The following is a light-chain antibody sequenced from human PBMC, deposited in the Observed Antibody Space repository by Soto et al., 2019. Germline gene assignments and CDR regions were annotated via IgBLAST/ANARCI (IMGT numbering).Light chain of an antibody. V-gene: IGKV1-5*01. CDR3: QHYGGMWA. Sequence: DIQMTQSPSTLSASVGDIVTITFRASQNIRNWLAWYQQKPGKAPNPLIYDASSLKSGVPSRFSGSGSGTEFTLTISSLQPDDFATYCCQHYGGMWAFGQGTKVDIK. CDR1: QNIRNW. CDR2: DAS. J-gene: IGKJ1*01.